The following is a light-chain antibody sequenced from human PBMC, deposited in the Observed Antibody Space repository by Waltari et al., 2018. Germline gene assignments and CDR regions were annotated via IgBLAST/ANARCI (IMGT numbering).Light chain of an antibody. J-gene: IGLJ2*01. Sequence: QSALTQPASVSGSPGQSITISCTGTSSDVGGYNYVSWYQQHPGKAPKLMIYDVSKRPSRFSHSCSGSNSDNPASLTITGRQSEEESDFYCSSYPSNSTSVVGGGTKLTVL. V-gene: IGLV2-14*01. CDR2: DVS. CDR1: SSDVGGYNY. CDR3: SSYPSNSTSV.